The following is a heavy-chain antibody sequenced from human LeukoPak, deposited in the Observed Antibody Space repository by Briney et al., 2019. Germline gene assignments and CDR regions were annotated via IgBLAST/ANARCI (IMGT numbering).Heavy chain of an antibody. V-gene: IGHV3-74*01. Sequence: PPGGSLRLSCAASGFSFSNYWMHWVRQAPGKGLVWVSRINSDGSSTTYADSVKGRFTISRDNSKNTLYLQMNSLRAEDTAVYYCARARSSYGYGDAFDIWGQGTMVTVSS. CDR3: ARARSSYGYGDAFDI. D-gene: IGHD5-18*01. CDR2: INSDGSST. CDR1: GFSFSNYW. J-gene: IGHJ3*02.